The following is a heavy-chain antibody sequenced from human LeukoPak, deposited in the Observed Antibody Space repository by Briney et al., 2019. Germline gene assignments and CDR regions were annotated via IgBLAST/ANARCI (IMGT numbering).Heavy chain of an antibody. Sequence: GESLKISCKGPGYRFSNYWIGWVRQMPGKGLEWMGIIYPGDSDTRYSPSFQGQVTISADKSISTAYLQWSSLKASDTAMYYCSRTDRTGDPLDYWGQGTLVTVSS. CDR2: IYPGDSDT. J-gene: IGHJ4*02. CDR3: SRTDRTGDPLDY. V-gene: IGHV5-51*01. D-gene: IGHD7-27*01. CDR1: GYRFSNYW.